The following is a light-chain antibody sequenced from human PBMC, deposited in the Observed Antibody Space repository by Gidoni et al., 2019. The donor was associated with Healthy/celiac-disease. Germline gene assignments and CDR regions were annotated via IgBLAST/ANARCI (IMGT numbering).Light chain of an antibody. Sequence: DIQMTQSPSSLSASVGDRVTITCRASQSISSYLNWYQQKPGKAPKLLIYAASSLQSGVPERFSGSGSGTDFTLTISSLQPEDFATYYCQQSYSNPFTFGPGTKVDIK. CDR1: QSISSY. V-gene: IGKV1-39*01. CDR2: AAS. CDR3: QQSYSNPFT. J-gene: IGKJ3*01.